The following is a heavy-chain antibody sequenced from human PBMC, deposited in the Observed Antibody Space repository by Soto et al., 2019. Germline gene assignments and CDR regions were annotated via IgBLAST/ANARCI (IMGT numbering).Heavy chain of an antibody. CDR3: ASEKRREYSGYGAFDI. V-gene: IGHV3-53*04. J-gene: IGHJ3*02. D-gene: IGHD5-12*01. CDR2: IYSGGST. Sequence: GGSLRLSCAASGFTVSSNYMSWVRQAPGKGLEWVSVIYSGGSTYYADSVKGRFTISRHNSKNTLYLQMNSLRAEDTAVYYCASEKRREYSGYGAFDIWGQGTMVTVSS. CDR1: GFTVSSNY.